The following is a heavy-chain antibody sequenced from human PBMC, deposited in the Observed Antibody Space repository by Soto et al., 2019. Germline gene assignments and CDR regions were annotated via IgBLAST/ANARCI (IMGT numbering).Heavy chain of an antibody. CDR2: ITDSGGDT. CDR3: VKGSTTARPYYFDS. V-gene: IGHV3-23*01. CDR1: GFTFRGYA. Sequence: EVQLLESGGGFVQPGESLRLSCADSGFTFRGYAMSWVRQAPGKGLEWVSAITDSGGDTFHADSIKGRFTISRDNTRSTLYLQMNSLRGEDTAIYYCVKGSTTARPYYFDSWGQGTLVTVSS. D-gene: IGHD1-26*01. J-gene: IGHJ4*02.